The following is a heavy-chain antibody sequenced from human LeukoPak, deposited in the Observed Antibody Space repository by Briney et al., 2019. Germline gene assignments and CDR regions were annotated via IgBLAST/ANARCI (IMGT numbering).Heavy chain of an antibody. CDR3: AKKTGGDYPFDF. V-gene: IGHV3-23*01. D-gene: IGHD2-21*01. CDR2: LSGSGVGT. CDR1: GFTFSNYA. Sequence: GGSLRLSCAGSGFTFSNYAMSWVRQAPGKGLEWVSGLSGSGVGTDYADSVKGRFTISRDNSRNTMYLQMNSLRAEDTAVYYCAKKTGGDYPFDFWGQGTLVTVSS. J-gene: IGHJ4*02.